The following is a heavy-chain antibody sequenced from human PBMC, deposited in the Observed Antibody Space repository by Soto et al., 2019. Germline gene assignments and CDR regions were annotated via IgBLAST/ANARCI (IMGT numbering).Heavy chain of an antibody. Sequence: QVQLVQSGAEEKKPGASVNVSCKASGYTFTSYAMHWVCQAPGQRLEWMGWINVGNGNTKYSQKFQGRVTITRDTSASTAYMELSSLRSEDTAVYYCAGGYCSGSSCLVYYGMDVWGQGTTVTVSS. D-gene: IGHD2-15*01. V-gene: IGHV1-3*05. CDR2: INVGNGNT. CDR1: GYTFTSYA. CDR3: AGGYCSGSSCLVYYGMDV. J-gene: IGHJ6*02.